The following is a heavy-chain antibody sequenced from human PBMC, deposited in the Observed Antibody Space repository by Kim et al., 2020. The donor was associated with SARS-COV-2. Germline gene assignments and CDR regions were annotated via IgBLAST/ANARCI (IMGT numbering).Heavy chain of an antibody. V-gene: IGHV3-23*01. CDR3: AKQGPEMSTVGDYVDS. Sequence: GGSLRLSCAASGFTFNTYAMSWVRQAPGKGLEWVSAITGSGGATYYTDSVKGRFTISRDNSKKNLYLHMNSLRAEDTALYYCAKQGPEMSTVGDYVDSWGQGTLVAVSS. J-gene: IGHJ4*02. D-gene: IGHD4-4*01. CDR2: ITGSGGAT. CDR1: GFTFNTYA.